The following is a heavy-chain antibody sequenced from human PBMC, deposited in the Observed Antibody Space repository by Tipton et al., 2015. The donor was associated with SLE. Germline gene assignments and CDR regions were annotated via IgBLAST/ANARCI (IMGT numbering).Heavy chain of an antibody. J-gene: IGHJ4*02. V-gene: IGHV4-34*01. Sequence: TLSLTCAVYGASFSGYFWSWIRQPPGKGLEWIGEINHSGSTNYNPSLKSRVTISVDTSKNQFSLKLSSVTAADTAVYYCARHSLWHYFDYWGQGTLVTVSS. CDR3: ARHSLWHYFDY. CDR2: INHSGST. CDR1: GASFSGYF. D-gene: IGHD2-21*01.